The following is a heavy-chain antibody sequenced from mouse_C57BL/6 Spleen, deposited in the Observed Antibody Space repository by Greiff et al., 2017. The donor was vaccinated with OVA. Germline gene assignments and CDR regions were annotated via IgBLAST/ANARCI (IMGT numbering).Heavy chain of an antibody. J-gene: IGHJ2*01. CDR3: AKNLDY. CDR2: INPSTGGT. Sequence: EVMLVESGPELVKPGASVKISCKASGYSFTGYYMNWVKQSPEKSLEWIGEINPSTGGTTYNQKFKAKATLTVDKSSSTAYMQLKSLTSEDSAVYYCAKNLDYWGQGTTLTVSS. CDR1: GYSFTGYY. V-gene: IGHV1-42*01.